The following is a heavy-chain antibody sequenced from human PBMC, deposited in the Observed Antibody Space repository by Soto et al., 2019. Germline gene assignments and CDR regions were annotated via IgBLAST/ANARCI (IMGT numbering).Heavy chain of an antibody. D-gene: IGHD6-25*01. Sequence: QVQLQESGPGLVKPSETLSLTCTVSGGSISSYYWSWIRQPPGKGLEWIGYIYYSGSTNYNPSLKSRVTISVDTSKNQFSLKLSSVTAADTAVYYFARQRGSDYPFDYWGQGTLVTVSS. V-gene: IGHV4-59*01. CDR1: GGSISSYY. CDR3: ARQRGSDYPFDY. CDR2: IYYSGST. J-gene: IGHJ4*02.